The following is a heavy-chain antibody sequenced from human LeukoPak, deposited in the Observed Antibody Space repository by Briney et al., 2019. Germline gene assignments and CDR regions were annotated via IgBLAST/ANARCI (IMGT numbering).Heavy chain of an antibody. Sequence: GGSLRLSCAASGFTVSSNYMSWVRQAPGKGLEWVSVIYSGGSTYYADSVKGRFTISRDNSKNTLYLQMNSLRAEDTAVYYCARVTTSGTYKFDYWGQGTLVTVSS. V-gene: IGHV3-53*01. D-gene: IGHD3-10*01. CDR1: GFTVSSNY. CDR2: IYSGGST. CDR3: ARVTTSGTYKFDY. J-gene: IGHJ4*02.